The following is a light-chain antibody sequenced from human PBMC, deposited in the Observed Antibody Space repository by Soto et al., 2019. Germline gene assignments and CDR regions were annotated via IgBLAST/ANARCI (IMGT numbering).Light chain of an antibody. J-gene: IGKJ4*01. CDR2: DAY. CDR3: QQFKSYPLT. CDR1: QGISSA. Sequence: AIQLTQSPSSLSASVGDRVTITCRASQGISSALAWYQQKPGKAPKLLIYDAYTLDSGVPSRFSGSGSGTDFTLTISSLQPEDFATYYCQQFKSYPLTFGGGTKVDNK. V-gene: IGKV1-13*02.